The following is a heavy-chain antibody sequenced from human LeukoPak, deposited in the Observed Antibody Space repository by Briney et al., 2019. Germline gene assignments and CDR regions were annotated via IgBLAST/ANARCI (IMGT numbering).Heavy chain of an antibody. CDR1: GFHFSGYE. Sequence: GGSLRLSCAVSGFHFSGYEMNWVRQAPGKGLEWVAFTTGSGGTTHYADSMKGRFTISRDNAKNLLFLQMNSLRVEDTAVYYCARLQPYYYYMDVWGRGTTVTVSS. V-gene: IGHV3-48*03. CDR3: ARLQPYYYYMDV. J-gene: IGHJ6*03. CDR2: TTGSGGTT.